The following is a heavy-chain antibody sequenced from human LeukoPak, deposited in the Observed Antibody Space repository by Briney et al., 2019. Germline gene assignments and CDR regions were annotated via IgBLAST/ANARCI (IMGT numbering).Heavy chain of an antibody. CDR2: ISYDGSNK. J-gene: IGHJ6*02. CDR1: GFTFSSYA. V-gene: IGHV3-30-3*01. D-gene: IGHD4-17*01. CDR3: ARTFLEGGDYVSGMDV. Sequence: PGGSLRLSCAASGFTFSSYAMHWVRQAPGKGLEWVAVISYDGSNKYYADSVKGRFTISRDNSKNTLYLQMNSLRAEDTAVYYCARTFLEGGDYVSGMDVWGQGTTVTVSS.